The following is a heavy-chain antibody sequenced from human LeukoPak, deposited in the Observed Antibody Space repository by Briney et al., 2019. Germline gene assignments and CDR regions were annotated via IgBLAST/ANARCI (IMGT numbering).Heavy chain of an antibody. CDR1: GGTFSSYV. J-gene: IGHJ5*02. Sequence: ASVKVSCKASGGTFSSYVISWVRQAPGQGLEWMGGIIPIFGTANYAQKFQGRVTITADESTSTAYMELSSLRSEDTAVYYCARVLMITFGGGTNWFDPWGQGTLVTVSS. D-gene: IGHD3-16*01. V-gene: IGHV1-69*13. CDR3: ARVLMITFGGGTNWFDP. CDR2: IIPIFGTA.